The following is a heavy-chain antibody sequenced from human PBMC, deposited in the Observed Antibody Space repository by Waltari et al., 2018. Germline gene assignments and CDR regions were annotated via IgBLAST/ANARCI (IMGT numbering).Heavy chain of an antibody. Sequence: QVQLVESGGGVVQPGGSLRLSCAASGFPFSSYARPWVRQAPGKGLEWVAGIFYDGSNKYYADSVKGRFTISRDNSKNTLYLQMNSLRAEDTAVYYCARGYGMDVWGQGTTVTVSS. V-gene: IGHV3-30*01. CDR1: GFPFSSYA. J-gene: IGHJ6*02. CDR2: IFYDGSNK. CDR3: ARGYGMDV.